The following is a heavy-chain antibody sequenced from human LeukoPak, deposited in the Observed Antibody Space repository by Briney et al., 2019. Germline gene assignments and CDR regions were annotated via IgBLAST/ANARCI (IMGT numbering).Heavy chain of an antibody. CDR3: ARYCSSTTCILRGFDY. CDR1: GYSFTSGHY. Sequence: PSETLSLTCSVSGYSFTSGHYWGWIRQPPGKGLEWIGDIYHTGSTHYNPSLKSRVTISVDTSKNQFSLKLSSMAAADTAVYYCARYCSSTTCILRGFDYWGQGTLVTVSS. V-gene: IGHV4-38-2*01. D-gene: IGHD2-2*01. J-gene: IGHJ4*02. CDR2: IYHTGST.